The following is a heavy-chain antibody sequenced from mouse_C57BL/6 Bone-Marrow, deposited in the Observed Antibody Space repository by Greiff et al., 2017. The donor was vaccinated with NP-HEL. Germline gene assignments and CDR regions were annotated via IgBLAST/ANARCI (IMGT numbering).Heavy chain of an antibody. J-gene: IGHJ2*01. CDR3: TRSYYGYDGFPFDD. CDR2: IDPETGGT. Sequence: QVQLQQSGAELVRPGASVTLSCKASGYTFTDYEMHWVKQTPVHGLAWIGAIDPETGGTAYNQKFKGKAILTADKSSSTAYMELRSLTSEDSAVYYCTRSYYGYDGFPFDDWGQGTTLTVSS. CDR1: GYTFTDYE. D-gene: IGHD2-9*01. V-gene: IGHV1-15*01.